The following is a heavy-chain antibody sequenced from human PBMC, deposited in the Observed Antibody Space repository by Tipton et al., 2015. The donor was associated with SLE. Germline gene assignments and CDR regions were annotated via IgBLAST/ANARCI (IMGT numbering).Heavy chain of an antibody. V-gene: IGHV4-34*01. CDR3: ARGRIAAAGYWYFDL. CDR1: GGSFSAYY. J-gene: IGHJ2*01. D-gene: IGHD6-13*01. CDR2: INHSGST. Sequence: TLSLTCAVYGGSFSAYYWSWIRQPPGKGLEWIGEINHSGSTYYNPSLKSRVTISVDRSKNQFSLKLSSVTAADTAVYYCARGRIAAAGYWYFDLWGRGTLVTVSS.